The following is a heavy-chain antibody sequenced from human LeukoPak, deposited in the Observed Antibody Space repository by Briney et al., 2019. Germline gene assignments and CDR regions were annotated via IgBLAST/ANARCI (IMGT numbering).Heavy chain of an antibody. D-gene: IGHD2-15*01. J-gene: IGHJ5*02. CDR1: GFTFSSYW. CDR2: IKQDGSEK. V-gene: IGHV3-7*03. Sequence: GGSLRLSCAASGFTFSSYWMSWVRQAPGKGLEWVANIKQDGSEKYYVDSVKGRFTISRDNAKNPLYLQMNSLRAEDTAVYYCARAPARYCSGGSCRNWFDPWGQGTLVTVSS. CDR3: ARAPARYCSGGSCRNWFDP.